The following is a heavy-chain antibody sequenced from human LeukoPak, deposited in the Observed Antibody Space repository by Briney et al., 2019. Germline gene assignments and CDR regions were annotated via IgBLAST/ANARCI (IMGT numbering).Heavy chain of an antibody. CDR2: IYHSGST. CDR3: ARVSSSSWLIDY. CDR1: GGSISSGGYS. Sequence: SETLSLTCAVSGGSISSGGYSWSWIRPPPGESLEWIGYIYHSGSTYYNPSLKSRVTISVDRSKNQFSLKLSSVTAADTAVYYCARVSSSSWLIDYWGQGTLVTVSS. V-gene: IGHV4-30-2*01. J-gene: IGHJ4*02. D-gene: IGHD6-13*01.